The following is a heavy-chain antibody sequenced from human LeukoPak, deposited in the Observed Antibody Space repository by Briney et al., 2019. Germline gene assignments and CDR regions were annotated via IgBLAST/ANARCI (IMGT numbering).Heavy chain of an antibody. CDR3: ASGPRRLLWFGEFTSGFDY. Sequence: PSETLSLTCAVYGGSFSGYYWSWIRHPPGKGLEWIGEINHSGSTNYNPSLKSRVTISVDTSKNQFSLKLSSVTAADTAVYYCASGPRRLLWFGEFTSGFDYWGQGTLVTVSS. J-gene: IGHJ4*02. CDR1: GGSFSGYY. V-gene: IGHV4-34*01. D-gene: IGHD3-10*01. CDR2: INHSGST.